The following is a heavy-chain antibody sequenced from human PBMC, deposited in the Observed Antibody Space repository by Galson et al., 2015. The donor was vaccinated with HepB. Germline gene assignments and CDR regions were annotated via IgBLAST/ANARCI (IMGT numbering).Heavy chain of an antibody. J-gene: IGHJ4*02. Sequence: SLRLSCAASGFTFSSYAMHWVRQAPGKGLEWVAVISYGGSNKYYADSVKGRFTISRDNSKNTLYLQMNSLRAEDTAVYYCARDVDSSGSFDYWGQGTLVTVSS. D-gene: IGHD3-22*01. V-gene: IGHV3-30-3*01. CDR1: GFTFSSYA. CDR2: ISYGGSNK. CDR3: ARDVDSSGSFDY.